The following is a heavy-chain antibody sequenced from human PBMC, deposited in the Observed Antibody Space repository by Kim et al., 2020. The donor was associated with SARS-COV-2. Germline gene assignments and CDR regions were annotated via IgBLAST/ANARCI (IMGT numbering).Heavy chain of an antibody. V-gene: IGHV3-33*05. CDR1: GFTFSTYG. CDR3: ARDWTLTTDNRLDI. Sequence: LRLSCTASGFTFSTYGMHWVRQAPGKGLEWVAVISHEGTSTNYADSVKGRFTISRDNSKNTLYLQMKSLRAEDTALYFCARDWTLTTDNRLDIWGQGTSVTVSS. J-gene: IGHJ6*02. CDR2: ISHEGTST. D-gene: IGHD4-17*01.